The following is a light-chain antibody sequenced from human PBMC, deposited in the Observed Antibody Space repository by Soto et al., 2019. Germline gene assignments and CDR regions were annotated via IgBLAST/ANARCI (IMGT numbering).Light chain of an antibody. CDR2: DSS. J-gene: IGKJ4*01. V-gene: IGKV1-5*01. CDR1: QNINRY. Sequence: DIQMTQSPSTLSEFVGDTVTITCRASQNINRYLAWYQQKPGKAPKLLIYDSSTLERGAPSRFNGSGSATAFTLTISRLQPEDFASYYCQQYYTSSPLTFGGGTKVDIK. CDR3: QQYYTSSPLT.